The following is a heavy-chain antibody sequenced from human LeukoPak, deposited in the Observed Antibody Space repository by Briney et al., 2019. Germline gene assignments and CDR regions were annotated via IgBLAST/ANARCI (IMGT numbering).Heavy chain of an antibody. V-gene: IGHV3-53*01. J-gene: IGHJ4*02. Sequence: TGGPLRLSCAASGFTVSSSYMSWVRQAPGKGLEWVSTIYSGGSTYYADYVKGRFTISRDNSKNTLSLQMDSLRDEDTAVYYCARDGVAADTYHFLVFSSWGQGTLVTVSS. CDR3: ARDGVAADTYHFLVFSS. D-gene: IGHD2-15*01. CDR1: GFTVSSSY. CDR2: IYSGGST.